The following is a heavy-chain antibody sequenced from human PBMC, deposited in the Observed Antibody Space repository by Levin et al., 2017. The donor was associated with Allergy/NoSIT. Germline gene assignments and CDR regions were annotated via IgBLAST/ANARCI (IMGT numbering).Heavy chain of an antibody. D-gene: IGHD3-16*01. Sequence: PGGSLRLSCAASGFTFSNYAMHWVRQAPGKGLEWVAGISYGGSNKYYADSVKGRFTISRDNSKNTVYLQMNSLRAEDTSVVYCAKERDAGAYIYWGQGTLVTVSS. CDR1: GFTFSNYA. J-gene: IGHJ4*02. CDR2: ISYGGSNK. CDR3: AKERDAGAYIY. V-gene: IGHV3-30*18.